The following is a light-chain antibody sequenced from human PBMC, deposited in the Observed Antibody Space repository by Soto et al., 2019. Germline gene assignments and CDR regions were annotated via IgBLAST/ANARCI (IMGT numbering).Light chain of an antibody. V-gene: IGLV2-23*01. Sequence: QSVLTQPASVPGSPGQSITISCTGTSSDVGSYNLVSWYQQYPGKAPKLMLYEGSKRPSGVSNRFSGSKSGNTASLTISGLQAEDEADYYCCSYAGSSTHAVFGGGTQLTVL. CDR1: SSDVGSYNL. CDR2: EGS. J-gene: IGLJ7*01. CDR3: CSYAGSSTHAV.